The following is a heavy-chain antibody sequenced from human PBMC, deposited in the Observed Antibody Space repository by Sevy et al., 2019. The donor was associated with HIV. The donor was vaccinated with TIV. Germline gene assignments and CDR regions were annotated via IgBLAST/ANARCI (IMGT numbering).Heavy chain of an antibody. CDR3: ARKYDSSGYFDY. J-gene: IGHJ4*02. D-gene: IGHD3-22*01. CDR1: GFTFSNYA. V-gene: IGHV3-23*01. Sequence: GGSLRLSCAASGFTFSNYAMNWVRQAPGKGLEWVSGISGSGGSGDKTNYADSVKGRFTIYRDDSKNSLYLQLNSLRAKDTTIYYCARKYDSSGYFDYWGQGTLVTVSS. CDR2: ISGSGGSGDKT.